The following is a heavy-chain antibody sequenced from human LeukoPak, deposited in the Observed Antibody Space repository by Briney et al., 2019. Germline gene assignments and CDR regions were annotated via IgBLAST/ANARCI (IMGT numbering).Heavy chain of an antibody. CDR3: ARDPAYYDFWSGYSNWFDP. D-gene: IGHD3-3*01. Sequence: VASVKVSCKASGYTFTSYYMHWVRQAPGQGLEWMGIINPSGGSTSYAQKFQGRVTMTTDTSTSTAYMELRSLRSDDTAVYYCARDPAYYDFWSGYSNWFDPWGQGTLVTVSS. J-gene: IGHJ5*02. V-gene: IGHV1-46*01. CDR2: INPSGGST. CDR1: GYTFTSYY.